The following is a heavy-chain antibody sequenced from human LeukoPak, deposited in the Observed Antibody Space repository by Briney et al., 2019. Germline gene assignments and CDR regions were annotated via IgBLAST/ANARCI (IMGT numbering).Heavy chain of an antibody. J-gene: IGHJ3*02. CDR1: GGSFNSHY. CDR2: ISYIGST. Sequence: SETLSLTCTVSGGSFNSHYWSWIRQPPGKGLEWIGYISYIGSTNYNPSLKSRVTISVDTSKNQFSLKLSSVTAADTAVYYCAGDPTTVTKGLDIWGQGTMVTVSS. V-gene: IGHV4-59*11. CDR3: AGDPTTVTKGLDI. D-gene: IGHD4-17*01.